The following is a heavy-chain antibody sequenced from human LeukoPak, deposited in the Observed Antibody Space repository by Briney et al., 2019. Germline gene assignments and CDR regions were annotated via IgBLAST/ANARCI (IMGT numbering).Heavy chain of an antibody. V-gene: IGHV3-23*01. Sequence: GGSLRLSCAASGFTFSSYAMSWVRQAPGKGREWGSAISGSGGSTYYADSVKGRFTISRDNSKNTLYLQMNSLRAEDTAVYYCAKDQYYDSSGYYGVWGQGTLVTVSS. CDR3: AKDQYYDSSGYYGV. CDR1: GFTFSSYA. J-gene: IGHJ4*02. CDR2: ISGSGGST. D-gene: IGHD3-22*01.